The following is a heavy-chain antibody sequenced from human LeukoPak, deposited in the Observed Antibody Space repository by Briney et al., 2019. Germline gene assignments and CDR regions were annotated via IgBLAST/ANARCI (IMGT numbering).Heavy chain of an antibody. D-gene: IGHD2-2*02. V-gene: IGHV4-34*01. CDR2: INHSGST. J-gene: IGHJ4*02. CDR3: ASRYFCSSTSCYTFDY. CDR1: GEPFNGYY. Sequence: PSETLSLTCAVYGEPFNGYYWNWIRLSPGKGLEWIGEINHSGSTNYNPSLKSRVTISVDTSKNQFSLKLNSVTAADTAVYYCASRYFCSSTSCYTFDYWGQGTLVTVSS.